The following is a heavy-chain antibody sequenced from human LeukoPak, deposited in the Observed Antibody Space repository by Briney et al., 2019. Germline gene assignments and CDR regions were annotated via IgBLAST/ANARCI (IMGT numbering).Heavy chain of an antibody. D-gene: IGHD3-16*01. Sequence: SETLSLTCSVSGGSISSSGHYWGWIRQSPEKGLDWIGSIYSNGNTYYNPSVKSRVTILVDTPKNQFSLKLTSVTAAETAVYYCARSATVITGYFDYWGQGALVTVSS. CDR2: IYSNGNT. J-gene: IGHJ4*02. V-gene: IGHV4-39*07. CDR1: GGSISSSGHY. CDR3: ARSATVITGYFDY.